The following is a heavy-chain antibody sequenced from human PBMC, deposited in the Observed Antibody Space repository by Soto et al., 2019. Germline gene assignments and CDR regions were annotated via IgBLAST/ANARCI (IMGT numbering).Heavy chain of an antibody. CDR2: IYYSGST. D-gene: IGHD3-3*01. Sequence: SETLSLTCTVSGGSVSSGSYYWSWIRQPPGKGLEWIGYIYYSGSTNYNPSLKSRVTISVDTSKNQFSLKLSSVTAADTAVYYCARARFLEWLLTPGYYYYYGMDVWGQGTTVTVSS. CDR3: ARARFLEWLLTPGYYYYYGMDV. CDR1: GGSVSSGSYY. V-gene: IGHV4-61*01. J-gene: IGHJ6*02.